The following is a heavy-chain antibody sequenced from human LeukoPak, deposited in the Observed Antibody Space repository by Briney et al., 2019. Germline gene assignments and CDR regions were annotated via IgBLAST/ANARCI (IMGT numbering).Heavy chain of an antibody. CDR1: GGTFSSYA. CDR3: ARVVSPNYDFWSGYFDY. D-gene: IGHD3-3*01. Sequence: SVKVSCKASGGTFSSYAISWVRQAPGQGVEWMGGIIPIFGTANYAQKFQGRGTITAEESTRTASMELSSLRSEDTAVYYCARVVSPNYDFWSGYFDYWGQGTLVTVSS. J-gene: IGHJ4*02. CDR2: IIPIFGTA. V-gene: IGHV1-69*01.